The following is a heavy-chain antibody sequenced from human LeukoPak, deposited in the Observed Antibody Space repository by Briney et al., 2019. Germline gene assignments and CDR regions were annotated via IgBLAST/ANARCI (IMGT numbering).Heavy chain of an antibody. D-gene: IGHD6-13*01. CDR1: GFTFSSYW. Sequence: GGSLRLPCAASGFTFSSYWMSWVRQAPGKGLEWVANIKQDGSEKYYVDSVKGRFTISRDNAKNSLYLQMNSLRAEDTAVYYCARDHSSWAFDYWGQGTLVTVSS. V-gene: IGHV3-7*01. CDR2: IKQDGSEK. CDR3: ARDHSSWAFDY. J-gene: IGHJ4*02.